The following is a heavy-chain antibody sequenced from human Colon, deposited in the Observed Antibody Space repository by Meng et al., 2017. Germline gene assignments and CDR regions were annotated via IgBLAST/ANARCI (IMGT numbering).Heavy chain of an antibody. V-gene: IGHV1-2*06. Sequence: ASVKVSCKASGYTFTGYHMHWVRQAPGQGLEWMGRINPNSGGTNYAQKFQGRVTMTRDTSISTAYMELSRLRSDDTAVYYCARVAGYSSMPEGYYIDYWGQGTLVTVSS. J-gene: IGHJ4*01. CDR2: INPNSGGT. D-gene: IGHD6-13*01. CDR3: ARVAGYSSMPEGYYIDY. CDR1: GYTFTGYH.